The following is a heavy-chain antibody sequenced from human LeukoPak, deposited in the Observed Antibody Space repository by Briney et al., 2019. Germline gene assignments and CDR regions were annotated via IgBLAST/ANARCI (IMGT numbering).Heavy chain of an antibody. Sequence: GGSLRLSCAASGFTFSSYAMSWVRQAPGKGLDWVSAISDSGGSTSYADSMKGRFTISRDNSKNTLYLQMNSLRAEDTAIYYCAKSRDGYNYGAFDIWGQGTMVTVSP. CDR3: AKSRDGYNYGAFDI. D-gene: IGHD5-24*01. J-gene: IGHJ3*02. CDR1: GFTFSSYA. V-gene: IGHV3-23*01. CDR2: ISDSGGST.